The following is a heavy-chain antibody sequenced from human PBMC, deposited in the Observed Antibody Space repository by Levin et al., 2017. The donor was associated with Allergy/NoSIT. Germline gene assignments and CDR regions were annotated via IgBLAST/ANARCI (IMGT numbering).Heavy chain of an antibody. CDR2: IYYSGST. Sequence: SQTLSLTCTVSGGSISSSYWSWIRQPPGKGLEWIGYIYYSGSTNYNPSLKSRVTISVDTSKNQFSLKLSSVTAADTAVYYCARAPTYSYSSSWYIIDYWGQGTLVTVSS. J-gene: IGHJ4*02. CDR1: GGSISSSY. CDR3: ARAPTYSYSSSWYIIDY. V-gene: IGHV4-59*01. D-gene: IGHD6-13*01.